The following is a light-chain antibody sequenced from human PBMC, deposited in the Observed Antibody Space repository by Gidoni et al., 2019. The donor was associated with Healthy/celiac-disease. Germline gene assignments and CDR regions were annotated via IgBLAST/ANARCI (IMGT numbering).Light chain of an antibody. V-gene: IGKV1-5*03. J-gene: IGKJ5*01. Sequence: DIQMTQSPSTLSASVGDRVTITCRASQSISSWLAWYQQKPGKAPKLLIYKASSLESGVPSRFSGSGSGTEFNLTISSLQPDDSATYYCQQYNSYSSITFGQGTRLEIK. CDR3: QQYNSYSSIT. CDR1: QSISSW. CDR2: KAS.